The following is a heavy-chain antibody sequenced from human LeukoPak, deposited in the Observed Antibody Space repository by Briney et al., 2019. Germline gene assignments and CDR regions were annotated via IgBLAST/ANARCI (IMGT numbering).Heavy chain of an antibody. V-gene: IGHV4-39*07. CDR2: INYNGNT. CDR3: AREFESSPRD. Sequence: PSETLSLTCTVSGGSISTAAYYWSWIRQPPGTGLEWIGSINYNGNTFYKPSLKSRVTMSLDTSRDHFSLNVISVTAADTAVYYCAREFESSPRDWGQGTLVTVSS. J-gene: IGHJ1*01. D-gene: IGHD6-6*01. CDR1: GGSISTAAYY.